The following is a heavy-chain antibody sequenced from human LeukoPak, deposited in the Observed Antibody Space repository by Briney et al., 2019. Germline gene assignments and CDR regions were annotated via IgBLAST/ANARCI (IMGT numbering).Heavy chain of an antibody. CDR3: TRNGGGLGY. Sequence: GGSLRLSCATSGFTFSNYDMIWVRQAPGKGLEWVSSIRGTGDGGNTYSADSVKGRFTTSRDDSKSILFLQMHSLTGEDTAVYYCTRNGGGLGYWGQGALVIVSS. V-gene: IGHV3-23*01. J-gene: IGHJ4*02. D-gene: IGHD3-16*01. CDR1: GFTFSNYD. CDR2: IRGTGDGGNT.